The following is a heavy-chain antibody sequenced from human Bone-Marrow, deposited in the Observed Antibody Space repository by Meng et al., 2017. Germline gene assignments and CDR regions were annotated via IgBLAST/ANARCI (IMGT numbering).Heavy chain of an antibody. Sequence: QVQLQQWGEGLLKPSETLSLTCAVYGGSFSGNFWSWIRQPPGKGLEWIGEINQSGSAKYNPSLKSRVTMSADSSKKQFSLKMSSMTAADTAVYYCARRGGSGHYSPWGQGTLVTVSS. CDR3: ARRGGSGHYSP. D-gene: IGHD3-10*01. J-gene: IGHJ5*02. CDR2: INQSGSA. CDR1: GGSFSGNF. V-gene: IGHV4-34*01.